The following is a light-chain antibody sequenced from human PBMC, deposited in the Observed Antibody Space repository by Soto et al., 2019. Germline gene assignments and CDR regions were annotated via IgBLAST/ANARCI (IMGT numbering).Light chain of an antibody. CDR2: EVS. CDR1: SSDVGSYNL. V-gene: IGLV2-23*02. CDR3: CSYAGSSTWV. Sequence: QAVVTQPASVSGSPGQSITISCTGTSSDVGSYNLVSWYQQHPDKAPKLIIYEVSKWPSGVSSRFSASKSGNTASLTISGLQSEDEADYYCCSYAGSSTWVFGEGTKLTVL. J-gene: IGLJ3*02.